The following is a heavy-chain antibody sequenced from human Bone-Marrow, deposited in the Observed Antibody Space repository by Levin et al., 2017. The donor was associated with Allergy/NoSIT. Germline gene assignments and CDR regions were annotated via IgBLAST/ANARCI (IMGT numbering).Heavy chain of an antibody. V-gene: IGHV3-74*03. CDR3: ARDYYYAVDV. CDR2: IHNDGSGT. CDR1: GFTFSNSW. Sequence: GESLKISCAASGFTFSNSWMHWVRQAPGKGLVWVSRIHNDGSGTTYADSVRGRFTISRDNAKNTLYLQMSSLRPGDTAVYFCARDYYYAVDVWGQGTTVTV. J-gene: IGHJ6*02.